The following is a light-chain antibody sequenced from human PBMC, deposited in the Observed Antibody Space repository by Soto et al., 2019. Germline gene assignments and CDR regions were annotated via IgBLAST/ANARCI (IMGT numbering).Light chain of an antibody. J-gene: IGKJ5*01. CDR1: QSVNIQ. Sequence: EIVLTQSPATLSLSPGEGATVSCRASQSVNIQLAWYQQKHGQPPRLLFYDASNRAAGAPARFSGSGAGADSTRTISILEHEDFAVYYCQQRISWPPTFGQGTRLEIK. V-gene: IGKV3-11*01. CDR3: QQRISWPPT. CDR2: DAS.